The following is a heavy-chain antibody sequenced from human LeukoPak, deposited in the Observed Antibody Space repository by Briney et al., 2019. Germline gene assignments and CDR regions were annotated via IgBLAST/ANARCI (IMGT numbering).Heavy chain of an antibody. Sequence: SETLSLTCTVSGYSISSGYYWGWIRQPPGKGLEWIGSIYHSGSTYYNPSLKSRVTISVDTSKNQFSLKLSSVTAADTAVYYCARGGQVGAAWGWFDPWGQGTLVTVSS. V-gene: IGHV4-38-2*02. CDR3: ARGGQVGAAWGWFDP. D-gene: IGHD1-26*01. J-gene: IGHJ5*02. CDR2: IYHSGST. CDR1: GYSISSGYY.